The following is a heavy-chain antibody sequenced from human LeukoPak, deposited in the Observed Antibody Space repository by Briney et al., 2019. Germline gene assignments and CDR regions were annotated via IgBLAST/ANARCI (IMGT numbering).Heavy chain of an antibody. Sequence: GGSLRLSCAASGFTFSSYWMHWVRQAPGKGLVWVSRINSDGSSTSYADSVKGRFTISRDNAKNTLYLQMNSLRAEDTAVYYCTRLKSGLGAFDIWGQGTMVTVSS. D-gene: IGHD3-22*01. J-gene: IGHJ3*02. CDR3: TRLKSGLGAFDI. CDR2: INSDGSST. V-gene: IGHV3-74*01. CDR1: GFTFSSYW.